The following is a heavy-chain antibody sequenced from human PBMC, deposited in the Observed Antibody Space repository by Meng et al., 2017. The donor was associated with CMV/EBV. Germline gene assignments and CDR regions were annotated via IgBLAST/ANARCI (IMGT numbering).Heavy chain of an antibody. J-gene: IGHJ4*02. V-gene: IGHV1-18*01. D-gene: IGHD3-3*01. CDR1: FPLYS. CDR2: ISAYNGNT. CDR3: ARSITISLRSSRGPYYFDY. Sequence: FPLYSNARVPQAPCTGPEWMGWISAYNGNTNYAQKLQGRVTMTTDTSTSTAYMELRSLRSDDTAVYYCARSITISLRSSRGPYYFDYWGQGTLVTVSS.